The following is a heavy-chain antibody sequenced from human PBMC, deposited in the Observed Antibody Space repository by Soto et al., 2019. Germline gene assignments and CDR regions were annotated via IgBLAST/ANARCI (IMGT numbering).Heavy chain of an antibody. CDR3: ARVGRSSGSLGY. D-gene: IGHD6-19*01. CDR1: GFTFSSYW. Sequence: EVQLVESGGGLVQPGGSLRLSCAASGFTFSSYWMTWVRQAPGKGLEWVANIKQDGSEKYYVDSVKGRFTISRDNAKNSLYLQINGLRAEDTAVYYCARVGRSSGSLGYWGQGTLVTVSS. V-gene: IGHV3-7*01. CDR2: IKQDGSEK. J-gene: IGHJ4*02.